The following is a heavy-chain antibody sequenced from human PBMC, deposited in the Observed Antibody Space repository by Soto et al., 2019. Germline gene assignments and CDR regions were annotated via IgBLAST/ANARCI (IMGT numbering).Heavy chain of an antibody. CDR2: ISISSSTI. D-gene: IGHD1-7*01. CDR1: GFTFSSYS. CDR3: ARRITGTTRAFDI. Sequence: GGSLRLSCAASGFTFSSYSMNWVRQAPGKGLEWVSYISISSSTIYYADSVKGRFSISRDIAKNSLYLQMNSLRAEDTAVYYCARRITGTTRAFDIWGQGTMVTVSS. J-gene: IGHJ3*02. V-gene: IGHV3-48*01.